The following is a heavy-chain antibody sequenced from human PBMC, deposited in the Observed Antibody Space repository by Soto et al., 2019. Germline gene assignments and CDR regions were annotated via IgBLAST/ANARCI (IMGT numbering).Heavy chain of an antibody. CDR3: ERGSGPNDAFDI. Sequence: QVQLQESGPGLVKPSETLSLTCTVSGGSVSSGSYYWSWIRQPPGKGLEWIGYIYYSGSTNYNPCLKGRVTLSVATSTHQFSLKLISVTAADTAVYSCERGSGPNDAFDIWGQGTMVTVSS. J-gene: IGHJ3*02. CDR1: GGSVSSGSYY. V-gene: IGHV4-61*01. CDR2: IYYSGST. D-gene: IGHD2-15*01.